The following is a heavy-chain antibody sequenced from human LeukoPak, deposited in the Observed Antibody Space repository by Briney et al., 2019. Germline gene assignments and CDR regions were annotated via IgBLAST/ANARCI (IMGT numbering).Heavy chain of an antibody. CDR1: GGTFSSYT. J-gene: IGHJ6*02. D-gene: IGHD3-10*02. V-gene: IGHV1-69*04. Sequence: SVTVSCKASGGTFSSYTISWVRQAPGQGLEWMGRIIPILGIANYAQKFQGRVTITADKSTSTAYMELSSLRSEDTAVYYCARDGVTMFSGMDVWGQGTTVTVSS. CDR3: ARDGVTMFSGMDV. CDR2: IIPILGIA.